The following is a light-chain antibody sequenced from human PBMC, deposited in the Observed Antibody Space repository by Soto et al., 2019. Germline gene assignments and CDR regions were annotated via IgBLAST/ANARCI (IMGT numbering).Light chain of an antibody. CDR1: QSIHSNW. V-gene: IGKV1-5*03. Sequence: DVQMTQSPSTLSASVGDKVTITCRASQSIHSNWVAWFQQRPGKAPNVLIYKGSTLASGVSSRFSGSGSGTEFHLTISSLQPDDFAAYFCQQYPTQSPWTFGQGTRVE. CDR2: KGS. CDR3: QQYPTQSPWT. J-gene: IGKJ1*01.